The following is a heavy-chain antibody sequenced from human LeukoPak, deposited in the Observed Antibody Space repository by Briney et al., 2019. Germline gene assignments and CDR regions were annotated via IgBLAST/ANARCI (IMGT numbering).Heavy chain of an antibody. CDR1: GYTFTSYW. V-gene: IGHV5-51*01. J-gene: IGHJ4*02. CDR3: ARATGYCSGGSCYFDY. Sequence: AGESLKISCKGSGYTFTSYWIGWVRQMPGKGLEWMGIIYPGDSDTRYSPSFQGQVTISADKSISTAYLQWSSLKASDTAMYYCARATGYCSGGSCYFDYWGQGTLVTVSS. D-gene: IGHD2-15*01. CDR2: IYPGDSDT.